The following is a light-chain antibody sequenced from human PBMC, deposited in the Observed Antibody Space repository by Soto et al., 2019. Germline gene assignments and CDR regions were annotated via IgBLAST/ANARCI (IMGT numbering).Light chain of an antibody. CDR1: SSNIGSNY. CDR2: SNN. Sequence: SALTQGPSASGTPGQRVTISCSGSSSNIGSNYVYWYQQLPGTAPKLLIYSNNQRPSGVPDRFSGSRSGTSASLAISGLRSEDEADYYCAAWDDSLSGDVFGTGTKVTVL. J-gene: IGLJ1*01. CDR3: AAWDDSLSGDV. V-gene: IGLV1-47*02.